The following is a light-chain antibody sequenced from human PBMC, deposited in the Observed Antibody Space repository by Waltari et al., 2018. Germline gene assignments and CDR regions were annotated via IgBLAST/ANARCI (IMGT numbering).Light chain of an antibody. CDR3: QQYSYLWK. Sequence: VTQSPDIVSASLGERVTLSCRANQSIAKNLAWYQQKGGQTPRLLIYGASTRATDVPARFSGSGSATEFTLTISGLQSEDFAIYYCQQYSYLWKLGKGTRG. V-gene: IGKV3-15*01. CDR1: QSIAKN. J-gene: IGKJ1*01. CDR2: GAS.